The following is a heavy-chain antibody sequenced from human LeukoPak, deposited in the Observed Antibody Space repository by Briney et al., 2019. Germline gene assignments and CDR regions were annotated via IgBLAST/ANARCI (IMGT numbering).Heavy chain of an antibody. V-gene: IGHV4-39*01. J-gene: IGHJ4*02. Sequence: SETLSLTCSVSGGSISSSVYYWGWLRQPPGKGLEWIGSIHYRGNTYYNASLKRRVTISVDTSKNQFSLKLTSVTAADTAVYYCARPSRDAYNHDFDYWGQGTLVTVSS. CDR1: GGSISSSVYY. D-gene: IGHD5-24*01. CDR3: ARPSRDAYNHDFDY. CDR2: IHYRGNT.